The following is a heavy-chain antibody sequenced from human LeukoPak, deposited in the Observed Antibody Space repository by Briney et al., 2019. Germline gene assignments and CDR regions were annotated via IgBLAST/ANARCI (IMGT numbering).Heavy chain of an antibody. D-gene: IGHD1-1*01. Sequence: GGSLRLSCAASGFTFSSYAMSWVRQAPGKGLEWVSAISGSGGSTYYADSVKGRFTISRDDSKNTLYLQMNSLRAEDTAVYYCAKDRYNWNDEYYFDYWGQGTLVTVSS. V-gene: IGHV3-23*01. CDR2: ISGSGGST. J-gene: IGHJ4*02. CDR1: GFTFSSYA. CDR3: AKDRYNWNDEYYFDY.